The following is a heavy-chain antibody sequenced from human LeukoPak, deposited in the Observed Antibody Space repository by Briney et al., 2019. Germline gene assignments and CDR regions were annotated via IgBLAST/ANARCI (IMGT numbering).Heavy chain of an antibody. CDR2: IYYSGST. Sequence: SETLSLTCTVSGGSISSYYWSWIRQPPGKGLEWIGYIYYSGSTNYNPSLKSRVAISVDTSKNQFSLKLSSVTAADTAVYYCARHPDPDAFDIWGQGTMVTVSS. D-gene: IGHD1-14*01. V-gene: IGHV4-59*08. CDR1: GGSISSYY. CDR3: ARHPDPDAFDI. J-gene: IGHJ3*02.